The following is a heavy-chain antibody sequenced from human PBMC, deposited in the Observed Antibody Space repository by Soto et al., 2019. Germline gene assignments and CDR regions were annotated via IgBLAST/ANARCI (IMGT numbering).Heavy chain of an antibody. CDR3: ARPLRGYNYGEFDY. CDR2: IYYSGST. Sequence: SETLSLTCTVSGGXICSGGYYWGWIRQPPGKGLEWIGSIYYSGSTYYNPSLKSRVTISVDTSKNQFSLKLSSVTAADTAVYYCARPLRGYNYGEFDYWGQGTLVTVSS. V-gene: IGHV4-39*01. CDR1: GGXICSGGYY. J-gene: IGHJ4*02. D-gene: IGHD5-18*01.